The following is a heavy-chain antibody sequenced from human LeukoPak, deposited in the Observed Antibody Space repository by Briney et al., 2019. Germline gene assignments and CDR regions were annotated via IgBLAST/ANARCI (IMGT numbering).Heavy chain of an antibody. CDR2: IYKSGSA. CDR3: ARLRGYSYGYLDY. J-gene: IGHJ4*02. CDR1: GGSISTDYYY. V-gene: IGHV4-39*01. D-gene: IGHD5-18*01. Sequence: SETLSLTCTVSGGSISTDYYYWGWIRQPPGKALDWIGSIYKSGSAYYSPSLKSRVAISVDTSKNQLSLKLSSVTAADTAVYYCARLRGYSYGYLDYWGQGTLVTVSS.